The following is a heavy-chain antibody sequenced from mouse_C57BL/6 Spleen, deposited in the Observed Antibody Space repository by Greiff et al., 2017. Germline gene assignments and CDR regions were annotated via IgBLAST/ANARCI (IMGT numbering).Heavy chain of an antibody. J-gene: IGHJ2*01. CDR3: ARDSSGFYFDY. CDR2: IYPGSGST. D-gene: IGHD3-2*02. Sequence: QVHVKQPGAELVKPGASVKMSCKASGYTFTSYWITWVKQRPGQGLEWIGDIYPGSGSTNYNEKFKSKATLTVDTSSSTAYMQLSSLTSEDSAVYYCARDSSGFYFDYWGQGTTLTVSS. V-gene: IGHV1-55*01. CDR1: GYTFTSYW.